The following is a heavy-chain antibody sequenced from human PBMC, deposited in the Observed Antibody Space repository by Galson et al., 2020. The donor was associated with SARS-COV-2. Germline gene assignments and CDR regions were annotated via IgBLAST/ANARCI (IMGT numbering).Heavy chain of an antibody. CDR1: GGTFNSHA. CDR3: AGHPINYGRSSYFFYMDV. CDR2: FNPLFGTA. V-gene: IGHV1-69*13. Sequence: SVKVSCKASGGTFNSHAISWVRQAPGQGPEWMGGFNPLFGTASHAQRFQGRVTITADESTSTAYMELNSLRSEDTAVYYCAGHPINYGRSSYFFYMDVWGKGTTVTVSS. D-gene: IGHD4-17*01. J-gene: IGHJ6*04.